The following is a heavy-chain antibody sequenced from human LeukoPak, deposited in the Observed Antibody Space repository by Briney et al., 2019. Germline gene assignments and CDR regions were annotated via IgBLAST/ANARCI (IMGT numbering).Heavy chain of an antibody. D-gene: IGHD2/OR15-2a*01. CDR1: GFTFGDYA. CDR2: IYSGGST. CDR3: ARDAPYFY. Sequence: GSLRLSCTASGFTFGDYALSWFRQAPGKGLEWVSVIYSGGSTYYADSVKGRFTISRDNSKNTLYLQMNSLRAEDTAVYYCARDAPYFYWGQGTLVTVSS. J-gene: IGHJ4*02. V-gene: IGHV3-53*01.